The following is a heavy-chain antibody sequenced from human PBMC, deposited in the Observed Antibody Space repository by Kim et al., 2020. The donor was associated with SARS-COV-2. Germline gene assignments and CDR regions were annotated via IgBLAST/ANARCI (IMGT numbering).Heavy chain of an antibody. CDR3: ARWEGYCSGGSCYGENAFDI. CDR2: IDPSDSYT. J-gene: IGHJ3*02. D-gene: IGHD2-15*01. V-gene: IGHV5-10-1*01. CDR1: GYSFTSYW. Sequence: GESLKISCKGSGYSFTSYWISWVRQMPGKGLEWMGRIDPSDSYTNYSPSFQGHVTISADKSISTAYLQWSSLKASDTAMYYCARWEGYCSGGSCYGENAFDIWGQGTMVTVSS.